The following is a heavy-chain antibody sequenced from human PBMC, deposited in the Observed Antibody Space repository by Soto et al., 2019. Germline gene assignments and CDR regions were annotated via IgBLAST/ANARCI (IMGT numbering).Heavy chain of an antibody. CDR2: ILPLLGIT. Sequence: QAQLMQSGAEVKKPGSSVKVSCKASGGTFSGYAINWVRQAPGQGLAWMGGILPLLGITDYGQKFQGRITIAADESTGTAYMDLRGLRSDDTAVYYCARDPRSITGTTSSEDFQHWGQGTLVSVSS. J-gene: IGHJ1*01. CDR3: ARDPRSITGTTSSEDFQH. V-gene: IGHV1-69*01. CDR1: GGTFSGYA. D-gene: IGHD1-20*01.